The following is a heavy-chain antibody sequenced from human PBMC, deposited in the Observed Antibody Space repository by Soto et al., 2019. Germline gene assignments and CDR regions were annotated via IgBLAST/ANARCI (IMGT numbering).Heavy chain of an antibody. Sequence: QVQLLQSGGEVKKPGASVKVSCNSSDHTFTYYGINWVRRAPGQGLEWMGWISGYNGNTKYAQKFQDRVTMSADTSTRTAYMEMXXXXXXXXXXYFCAATGGHYFGLDVWGQGTTVTVSS. CDR3: AATGGHYFGLDV. J-gene: IGHJ6*02. D-gene: IGHD2-8*02. CDR2: ISGYNGNT. CDR1: DHTFTYYG. V-gene: IGHV1-18*01.